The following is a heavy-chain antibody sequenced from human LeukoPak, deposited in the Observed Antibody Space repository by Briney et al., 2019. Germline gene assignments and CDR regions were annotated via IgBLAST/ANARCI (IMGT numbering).Heavy chain of an antibody. Sequence: ASVKVSCKASGYTFTDYYMHWVRQAPGQGLEWMGWINPYSGGTNYEQKFQGRVTMTRDTSITTAYMEMSRLRSDDTALYYCARSPHILTGENFDYWGQGTLVTVSS. CDR2: INPYSGGT. J-gene: IGHJ4*02. V-gene: IGHV1-2*02. CDR3: ARSPHILTGENFDY. D-gene: IGHD3-9*01. CDR1: GYTFTDYY.